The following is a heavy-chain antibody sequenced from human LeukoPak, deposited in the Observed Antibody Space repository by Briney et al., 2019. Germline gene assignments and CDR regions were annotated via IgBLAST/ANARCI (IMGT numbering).Heavy chain of an antibody. CDR1: GFTFSDYY. D-gene: IGHD1-26*01. Sequence: NPGGSLRLSCAASGFTFSDYYMSWIRQAPGKGLEWVSSISSSSSYIYYADSVKGRFTISRDNAKNSLYLQMNSLRAEDTAVYYCASLLYVGATLFDYWGQGTLVTVSS. V-gene: IGHV3-11*06. CDR3: ASLLYVGATLFDY. J-gene: IGHJ4*02. CDR2: ISSSSSYI.